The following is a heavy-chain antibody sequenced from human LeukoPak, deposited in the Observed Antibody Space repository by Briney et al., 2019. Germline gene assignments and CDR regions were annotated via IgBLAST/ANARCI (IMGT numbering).Heavy chain of an antibody. CDR1: GGSISSGSYY. D-gene: IGHD1-26*01. CDR3: ARASGSYTIQYYFDY. J-gene: IGHJ4*02. CDR2: IYTSGST. Sequence: PSETLSLTCTVSGGSISSGSYYWSWIRQPAGKGLEWIGRIYTSGSTNYNPSLKSRVTISVDTSKNQFSLKLSSVTAADTAVYYCARASGSYTIQYYFDYWGQGTLVTVSS. V-gene: IGHV4-61*02.